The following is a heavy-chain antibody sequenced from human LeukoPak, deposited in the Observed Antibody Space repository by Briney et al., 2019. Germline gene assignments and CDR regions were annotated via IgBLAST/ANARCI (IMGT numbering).Heavy chain of an antibody. CDR2: IRNKNHGYTT. Sequence: GGSLRLSCAASGFDFSEREMDWVRQAPGRGHEWLARIRNKNHGYTTEYAASVKGRFTISRDDSTNSLRPQMNSLKTDDTAVYYCVRPSQGYFQNWGQGTLVTVSS. CDR3: VRPSQGYFQN. V-gene: IGHV3-72*01. J-gene: IGHJ1*01. CDR1: GFDFSERE.